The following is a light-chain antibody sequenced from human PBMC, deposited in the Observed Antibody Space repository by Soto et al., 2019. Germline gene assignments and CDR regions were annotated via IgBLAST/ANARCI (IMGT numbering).Light chain of an antibody. J-gene: IGLJ1*01. CDR3: SSDAGSSNV. Sequence: QSVLTQPPSASGSPGQSVAISCTGTSSDVGGYNYVSWYQQHPGKAPKLMIYEVNKRPSGVPDRFSGSKSGNTASLTVSGLQAEDDADYYCSSDAGSSNVFGTGTKLTVL. V-gene: IGLV2-8*01. CDR2: EVN. CDR1: SSDVGGYNY.